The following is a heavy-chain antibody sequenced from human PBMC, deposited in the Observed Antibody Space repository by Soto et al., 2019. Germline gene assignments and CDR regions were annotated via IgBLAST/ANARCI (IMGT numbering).Heavy chain of an antibody. J-gene: IGHJ4*02. Sequence: EVQLLESGGGLVQPGGSLRLSCAASGFTFSSYAMSWVRQAPGKGLEWVSAISGSGGSTYYADSVKGRFTLSRDNSKNTLYLQMNGLRAEDTAVYYCAKDLDPIAVAGDDYWGQGTLVTVSS. CDR1: GFTFSSYA. CDR3: AKDLDPIAVAGDDY. D-gene: IGHD6-19*01. CDR2: ISGSGGST. V-gene: IGHV3-23*01.